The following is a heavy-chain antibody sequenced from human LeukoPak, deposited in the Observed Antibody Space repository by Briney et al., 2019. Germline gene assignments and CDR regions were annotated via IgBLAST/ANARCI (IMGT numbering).Heavy chain of an antibody. CDR2: IYTSGST. J-gene: IGHJ4*02. Sequence: SETLSLTCTVSGGSISSYYWSWIRQPAGKGPEWIGRIYTSGSTNYNPSLKSRVTMSVDTSKNQFSLKLSSVTAADTAVYYCARAPIYCSSTSCYYYFDYWGQGTLVTVSS. CDR1: GGSISSYY. D-gene: IGHD2-2*01. CDR3: ARAPIYCSSTSCYYYFDY. V-gene: IGHV4-4*07.